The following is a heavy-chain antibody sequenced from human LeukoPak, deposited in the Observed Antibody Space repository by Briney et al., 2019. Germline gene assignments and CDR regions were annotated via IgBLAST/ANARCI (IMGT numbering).Heavy chain of an antibody. CDR1: GGSIGTYY. D-gene: IGHD7-27*01. CDR3: VRDGPSWGLL. J-gene: IGHJ4*02. V-gene: IGHV4-4*07. CDR2: IFTTGGA. Sequence: SETLSLTCTVSGGSIGTYYWSWIRQPAGKGLEWTGRIFTTGGANYNPSLKSRVTMSLDTSKNLFSLKLNSVTAADTAVYYCVRDGPSWGLLWGQGALVTVSS.